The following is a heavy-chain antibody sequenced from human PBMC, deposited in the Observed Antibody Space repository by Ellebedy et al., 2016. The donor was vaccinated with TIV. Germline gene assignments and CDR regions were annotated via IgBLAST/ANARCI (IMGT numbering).Heavy chain of an antibody. CDR3: AKGGAIDYYYYYYMDV. CDR1: GFTFSSYA. V-gene: IGHV3-23*01. CDR2: ISGSGGST. D-gene: IGHD3-16*01. J-gene: IGHJ6*03. Sequence: GGSLRLSXAASGFTFSSYAMSWVRQAPGKGLEWVSAISGSGGSTYYADSVKGRFTISRDNSKNTLYLQMNSLRTKDTAVYYCAKGGAIDYYYYYYMDVWGKGTTVTVSS.